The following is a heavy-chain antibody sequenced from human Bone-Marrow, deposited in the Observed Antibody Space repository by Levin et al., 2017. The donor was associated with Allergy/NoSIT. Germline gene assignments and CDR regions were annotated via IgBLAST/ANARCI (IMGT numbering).Heavy chain of an antibody. Sequence: SQTLSLTCAVSGVSIDTSNWWTWVRQPPGKGLQWIGEINQRGTATYNSSLRSRVLMSVDKSTNQFSLMVNSVTAADTAVYYCARINQASGFKNWFDPWGPGILVAVS. V-gene: IGHV4-4*02. D-gene: IGHD6-25*01. J-gene: IGHJ5*02. CDR2: INQRGTA. CDR3: ARINQASGFKNWFDP. CDR1: GVSIDTSNW.